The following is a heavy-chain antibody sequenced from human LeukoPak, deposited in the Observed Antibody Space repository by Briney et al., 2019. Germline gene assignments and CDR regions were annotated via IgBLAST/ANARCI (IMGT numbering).Heavy chain of an antibody. J-gene: IGHJ4*02. V-gene: IGHV3-30*04. CDR3: ARDLVGSHTGYSSGAWDY. CDR1: GFTFSSYA. CDR2: ISYDGSNK. Sequence: GGSLRRSCAASGFTFSSYAMHWVRQAPGKGLEWVAVISYDGSNKYYADSGKGRFTSSIDNSKNTLDLQMNSLRAEHTAVYYCARDLVGSHTGYSSGAWDYWGQGTLVTVSS. D-gene: IGHD3-9*01.